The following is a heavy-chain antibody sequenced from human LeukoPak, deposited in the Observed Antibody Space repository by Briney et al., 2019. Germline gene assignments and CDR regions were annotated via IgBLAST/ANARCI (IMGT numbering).Heavy chain of an antibody. CDR1: GYTFTGYY. CDR3: ARDLRQMSDYFDH. V-gene: IGHV1-2*02. CDR2: INPDSGGT. J-gene: IGHJ4*02. D-gene: IGHD3-16*01. Sequence: ASVKVSCKASGYTFTGYYIHWVRQAPGQGLEWMGWINPDSGGTNYAQKFQGRVIMTRDTSISTAYMELSSLRSDDTAVYYCARDLRQMSDYFDHWGQGTLVAVSS.